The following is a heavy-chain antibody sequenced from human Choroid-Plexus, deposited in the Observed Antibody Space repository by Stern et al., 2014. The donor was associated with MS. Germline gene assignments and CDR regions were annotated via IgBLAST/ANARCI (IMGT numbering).Heavy chain of an antibody. D-gene: IGHD3-3*01. CDR2: MNPHGGGT. V-gene: IGHV1-2*02. CDR1: QYTVTGYY. J-gene: IGHJ5*02. Sequence: QVQLVQSGAEVRNPGASVKVSCKASQYTVTGYYVHWGRQGPGQGLEWMGWMNPHGGGTTYAQEFEGRVTMTWDTSINTGYMEITTLRSDDTAVYYCARGNYDFWSGGSDNYFDPWGQGTLVIVSS. CDR3: ARGNYDFWSGGSDNYFDP.